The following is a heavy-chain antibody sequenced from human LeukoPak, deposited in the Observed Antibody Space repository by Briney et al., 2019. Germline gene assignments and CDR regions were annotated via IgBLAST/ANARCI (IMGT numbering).Heavy chain of an antibody. CDR2: IYHSGST. V-gene: IGHV4-38-2*01. Sequence: SETLSLTCAVSGYSISSGYYWGWIRQPPGKGLEWIGSIYHSGSTYYNPSLKSRVTISVDTSKNQFPLKLSSVTAADTAVYYCATLGYCSSTSCYQGYWGQGTLVTVSS. CDR3: ATLGYCSSTSCYQGY. D-gene: IGHD2-2*01. J-gene: IGHJ4*02. CDR1: GYSISSGYY.